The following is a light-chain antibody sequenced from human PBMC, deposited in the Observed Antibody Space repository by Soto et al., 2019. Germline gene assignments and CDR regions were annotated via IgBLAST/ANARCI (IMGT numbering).Light chain of an antibody. V-gene: IGLV2-14*03. CDR3: SSYTSSDTYV. Sequence: SVLTQPASVSGSPGQSITISCTGTSSDVGNYNYVSWHQHHPGKAPKLMINDVSNRPSGVSSRFSGSKSGNTASLTISGLQAEDEADYYCSSYTSSDTYVFGTGTKVTVL. CDR2: DVS. CDR1: SSDVGNYNY. J-gene: IGLJ1*01.